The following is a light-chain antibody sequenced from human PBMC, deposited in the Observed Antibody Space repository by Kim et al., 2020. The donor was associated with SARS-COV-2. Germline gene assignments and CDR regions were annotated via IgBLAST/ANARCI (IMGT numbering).Light chain of an antibody. V-gene: IGKV3-15*01. CDR1: QSVTRA. Sequence: IVMTQSPATLSVSPGQRVTLSCRASQSVTRALAWYQQKPGQPPRLLIYGASTRATGIAARFSGRGSGTEFTLTISSLQSEDFAVYYCQQYDNWPLFTFGQGTKLEI. J-gene: IGKJ2*01. CDR3: QQYDNWPLFT. CDR2: GAS.